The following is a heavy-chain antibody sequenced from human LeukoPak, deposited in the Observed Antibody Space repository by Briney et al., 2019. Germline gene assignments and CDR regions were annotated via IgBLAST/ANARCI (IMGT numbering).Heavy chain of an antibody. D-gene: IGHD2-8*02. CDR2: IFPSGGEI. CDR1: GFTFTTYT. CDR3: ATYRQVLLPFES. Sequence: GGSLRLSCAASGFTFTTYTMNWVRQPPGKGLEWVSSIFPSGGEIHYADSVRGRFTISRDNSKSTLSLQMNSLRAEDTAIYYCATYRQVLLPFESWGQGTLVTVSS. J-gene: IGHJ4*02. V-gene: IGHV3-23*01.